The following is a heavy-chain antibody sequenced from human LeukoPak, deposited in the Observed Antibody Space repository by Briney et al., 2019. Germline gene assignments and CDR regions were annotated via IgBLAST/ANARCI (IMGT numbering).Heavy chain of an antibody. CDR1: GISFSNFY. CDR2: IKADGSEK. Sequence: PWGSLRISCAAPGISFSNFYITWVRQAPGKGLGWVANIKADGSEKSYVDSVKGRFTISRDNAKNAVYLQMNSLRAEDTALYYCARRWANHDFWGQGALVTVSS. V-gene: IGHV3-7*01. CDR3: ARRWANHDF. J-gene: IGHJ4*02. D-gene: IGHD4/OR15-4a*01.